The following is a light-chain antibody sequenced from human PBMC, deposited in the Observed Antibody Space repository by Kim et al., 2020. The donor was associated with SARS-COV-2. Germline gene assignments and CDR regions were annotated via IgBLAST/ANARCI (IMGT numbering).Light chain of an antibody. V-gene: IGLV1-40*01. Sequence: GQRVSISCTGSSANIGAGFYVHLYQQFPGTAPKLLIYDNNNRPSGGPDRFSGSKSGTSASLDITGLQAEDEADYYCQYYDNVNNSVFGGGTQLTVL. CDR1: SANIGAGFY. CDR3: QYYDNVNNSV. J-gene: IGLJ3*02. CDR2: DNN.